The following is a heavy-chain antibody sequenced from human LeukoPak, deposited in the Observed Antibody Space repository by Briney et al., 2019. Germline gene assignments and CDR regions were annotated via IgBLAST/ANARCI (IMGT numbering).Heavy chain of an antibody. CDR3: ARGSDGYKD. D-gene: IGHD5-24*01. CDR1: GDSVSTNSS. Sequence: HSQTLSLTCAISGDSVSTNSSWNWIRQSPSRGLEWLGRTYYRSKWYNDYVVSVKGRINISPDTSKNRFSLQLNSVTPEDTAVYYCARGSDGYKDWGQGTPVTVSS. CDR2: TYYRSKWYN. V-gene: IGHV6-1*01. J-gene: IGHJ4*02.